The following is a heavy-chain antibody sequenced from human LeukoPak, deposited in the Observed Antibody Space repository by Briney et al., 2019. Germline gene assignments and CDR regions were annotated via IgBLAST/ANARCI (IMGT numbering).Heavy chain of an antibody. V-gene: IGHV4-59*08. CDR2: IYYSGST. CDR3: ARLDIVVVPAAQDYYYGMDV. Sequence: PSETLSLTCTVSGGSISSYYWSWIRQPPGKGLEWIGYIYYSGSTNYNPSLKSRVTISVDTSKNQFSLKLSSVTAADTAVYYCARLDIVVVPAAQDYYYGMDVWGQGTTVTVSS. J-gene: IGHJ6*02. D-gene: IGHD2-2*01. CDR1: GGSISSYY.